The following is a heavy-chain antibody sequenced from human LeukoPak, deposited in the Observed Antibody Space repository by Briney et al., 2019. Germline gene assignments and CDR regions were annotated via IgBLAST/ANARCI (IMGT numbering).Heavy chain of an antibody. CDR2: IYHSGST. CDR3: ARAKEEEGYYDFWSGYLSPFDY. CDR1: GGSISSGGYY. Sequence: SQTLSLTCTVSGGSISSGGYYWSWIRQPPGKGLEWIGYIYHSGSTYYNPSLKSRVTISVDRSKNQFSLKLSSVTAADTAVYYCARAKEEEGYYDFWSGYLSPFDYWGQGTLVTVSS. V-gene: IGHV4-30-2*01. J-gene: IGHJ4*02. D-gene: IGHD3-3*01.